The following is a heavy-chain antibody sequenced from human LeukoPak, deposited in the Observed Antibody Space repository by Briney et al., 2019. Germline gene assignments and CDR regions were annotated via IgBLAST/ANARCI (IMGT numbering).Heavy chain of an antibody. J-gene: IGHJ3*02. Sequence: GGSLRLSCAASGFTFSHYAMHWVRQTPDKGLEWLAVISYDGNNTYSADSARGRFTISRDNSQNTLYLQMNSLRDEDTAVYYCARDGGYGVNAAFDIWGQGTMVTVSS. CDR3: ARDGGYGVNAAFDI. CDR1: GFTFSHYA. CDR2: ISYDGNNT. V-gene: IGHV3-30-3*01. D-gene: IGHD4-23*01.